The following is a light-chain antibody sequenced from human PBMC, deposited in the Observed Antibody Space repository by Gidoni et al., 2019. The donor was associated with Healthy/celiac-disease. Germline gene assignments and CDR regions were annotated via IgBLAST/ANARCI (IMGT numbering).Light chain of an antibody. J-gene: IGKJ2*01. Sequence: IGLTRSPRTLSLSPVERATLACRASQRVSSSYLAWYQQKPGQAPRLLIYGASSRATGIPDRFSGSGSGTDFTLTISRLEPEDFAVYYCQQYGSSPSYTFGQGTKLEIK. CDR1: QRVSSSY. CDR2: GAS. CDR3: QQYGSSPSYT. V-gene: IGKV3-20*01.